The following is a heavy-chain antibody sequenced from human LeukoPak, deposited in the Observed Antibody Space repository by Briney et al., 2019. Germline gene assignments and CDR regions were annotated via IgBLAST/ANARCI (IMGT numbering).Heavy chain of an antibody. CDR1: GFTFSSYG. V-gene: IGHV3-30*02. D-gene: IGHD3-10*01. CDR2: IRYDGSNK. CDR3: AKEKSITMVRGVIIDY. Sequence: GGSLRLSCAASGFTFSSYGMHWVRQAPGKGLEWVAFIRYDGSNKYYADSVKGRFTISRDNSKNTLYLQMNSLRAEDTAVYYCAKEKSITMVRGVIIDYWGQGTLVTVSS. J-gene: IGHJ4*02.